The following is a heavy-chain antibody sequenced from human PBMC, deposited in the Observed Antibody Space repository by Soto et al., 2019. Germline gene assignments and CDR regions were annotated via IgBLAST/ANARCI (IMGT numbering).Heavy chain of an antibody. CDR2: INYSGHT. CDR3: ARHGPTLLIFSNDY. D-gene: IGHD3-16*01. V-gene: IGHV4-39*01. Sequence: QLQLQESGPGLVKPSETLSLTCIVSGDSISSSNNYWGWIRQPPGKGLEWIGSINYSGHTYYSPSLKSRVTISVDTPKNQFSLKLNSVTAADTAVYYCARHGPTLLIFSNDYWGQGTLVTVSS. CDR1: GDSISSSNNY. J-gene: IGHJ4*02.